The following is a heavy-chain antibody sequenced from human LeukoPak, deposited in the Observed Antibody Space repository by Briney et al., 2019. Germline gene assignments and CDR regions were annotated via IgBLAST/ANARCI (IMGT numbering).Heavy chain of an antibody. CDR1: GGSISSGSYY. J-gene: IGHJ5*02. D-gene: IGHD2-2*01. V-gene: IGHV4-39*01. CDR2: IYYSGST. CDR3: ARQNLVVVPAAMISPIHDNWFDP. Sequence: PSETLSLTCTVSGGSISSGSYYWSWIRQAPGKGLEWIGSIYYSGSTYYNPSLKSRVTISVDTSKNQFSLKLSSVTAADTAVYYCARQNLVVVPAAMISPIHDNWFDPWGQGTLVTVSS.